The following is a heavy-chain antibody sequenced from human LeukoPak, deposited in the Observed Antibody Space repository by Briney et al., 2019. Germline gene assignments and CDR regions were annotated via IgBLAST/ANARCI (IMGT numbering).Heavy chain of an antibody. CDR1: GGTFSTYA. CDR2: VIPMFGTA. D-gene: IGHD3-22*01. CDR3: TRHYDSSGYPSLNYFDY. J-gene: IGHJ4*02. Sequence: SVKVSCKASGGTFSTYAISWVRQAPGQGLEWMGRVIPMFGTADYAQKFQGRVTFTADKSTSTAYMELSSLRSEDTAVYYCTRHYDSSGYPSLNYFDYWGQGTLVTVSS. V-gene: IGHV1-69*06.